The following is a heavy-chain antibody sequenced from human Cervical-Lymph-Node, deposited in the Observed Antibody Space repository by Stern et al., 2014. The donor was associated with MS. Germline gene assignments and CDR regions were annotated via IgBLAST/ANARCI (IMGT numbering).Heavy chain of an antibody. V-gene: IGHV4-31*03. CDR3: AKDLLDSSGTYFEY. D-gene: IGHD3-22*01. CDR2: IHYSGTT. J-gene: IGHJ4*02. Sequence: VQLQESGPGLVKPSQTLSLTCTVSGDSISSAGSFWNWIRQHPEKGLEWIGYIHYSGTTQYNPSLKSRLTLSVDTSKNQFSLNLISATAADTAVYYCAKDLLDSSGTYFEYWGQGSLVTVSS. CDR1: GDSISSAGSF.